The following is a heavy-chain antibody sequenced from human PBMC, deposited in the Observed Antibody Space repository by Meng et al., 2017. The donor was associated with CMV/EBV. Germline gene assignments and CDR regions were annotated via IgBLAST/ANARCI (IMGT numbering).Heavy chain of an antibody. CDR3: ASQPVSGSYFLGIDY. J-gene: IGHJ4*02. CDR1: GFTFSSCA. V-gene: IGHV3-30-3*01. D-gene: IGHD1-26*01. Sequence: GGSLRLSCAASGFTFSSCAMHWVRQAPGKGLEWVAVISYDGSNKYYADSVKGRFTISRDISKNTLYLQMNSLIAEDTAVYYCASQPVSGSYFLGIDYWGQGTLVIVSS. CDR2: ISYDGSNK.